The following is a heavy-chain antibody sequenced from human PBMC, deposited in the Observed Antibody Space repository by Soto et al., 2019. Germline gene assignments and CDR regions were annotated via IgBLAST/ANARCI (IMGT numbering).Heavy chain of an antibody. CDR2: ISGTGDST. Sequence: GGXRRLSCAASGFTSSNYAMSWVRHAPGKGLEWVSTISGTGDSTYYADSVKGRFTISRDNSRNTLYLQMNSLRAEDTAVYYFAKALRYFDWLFRPWNSMDVWGQGTTVTVSS. CDR3: AKALRYFDWLFRPWNSMDV. J-gene: IGHJ6*02. CDR1: GFTSSNYA. V-gene: IGHV3-23*01. D-gene: IGHD3-9*01.